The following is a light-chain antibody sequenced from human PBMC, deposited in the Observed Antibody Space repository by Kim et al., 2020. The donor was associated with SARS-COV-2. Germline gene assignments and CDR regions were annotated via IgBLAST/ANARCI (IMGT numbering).Light chain of an antibody. V-gene: IGLV3-21*01. J-gene: IGLJ1*01. Sequence: APGHTARVSCGGNNMGGHSGLWYQQKPGQAPVLVIYYDSDRPSGIPERFSGSKAATTATLTISRVEAGDEADYYCQVWDTDTDDYVFGTGTKVTVL. CDR1: NMGGHS. CDR2: YDS. CDR3: QVWDTDTDDYV.